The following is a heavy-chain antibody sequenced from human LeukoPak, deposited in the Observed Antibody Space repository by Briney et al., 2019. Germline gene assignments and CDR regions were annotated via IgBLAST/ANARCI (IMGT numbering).Heavy chain of an antibody. J-gene: IGHJ4*02. CDR2: ISFDGSNT. D-gene: IGHD3-9*01. V-gene: IGHV3-30*04. CDR3: ARLISTGSYTTDF. Sequence: GGSLRLSCAASGFTFSPYAMHRVRQAPGKGLEWVAFISFDGSNTSYADSVKGRFTISRDNSKKTLFLQMSGLRTEDTAVYYCARLISTGSYTTDFWGQGTLVTVSS. CDR1: GFTFSPYA.